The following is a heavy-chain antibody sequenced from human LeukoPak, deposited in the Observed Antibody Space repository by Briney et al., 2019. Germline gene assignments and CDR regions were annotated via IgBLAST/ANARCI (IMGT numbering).Heavy chain of an antibody. CDR1: GYTFTSYY. Sequence: ASVKVSCKASGYTFTSYYMHWVRQAPGQGLEWMGIINPSGGSTGYAQKFQGRVTMTRDTSTSTVYMELSSLRSEDTAVYYCARDGWRGIAVAALDYWGQGTLVTVSS. J-gene: IGHJ4*02. V-gene: IGHV1-46*03. CDR2: INPSGGST. D-gene: IGHD6-19*01. CDR3: ARDGWRGIAVAALDY.